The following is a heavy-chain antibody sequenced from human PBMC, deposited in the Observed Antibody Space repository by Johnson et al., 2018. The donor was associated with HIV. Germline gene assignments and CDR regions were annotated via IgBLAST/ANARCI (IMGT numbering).Heavy chain of an antibody. D-gene: IGHD3-10*01. CDR3: AREGQRLLWFGERRSDAFDI. CDR1: GFTFSSYD. V-gene: IGHV3-13*01. CDR2: IGTAGDT. Sequence: VQLVESGGGLVQPGGSLRLSCAASGFTFSSYDMHWVRQATGKGLEWVSAIGTAGDTYYPGSVKGRFTISRENAKNSLYLQMNSLRAEDTAVYYCAREGQRLLWFGERRSDAFDIWGQGTMVTVSS. J-gene: IGHJ3*02.